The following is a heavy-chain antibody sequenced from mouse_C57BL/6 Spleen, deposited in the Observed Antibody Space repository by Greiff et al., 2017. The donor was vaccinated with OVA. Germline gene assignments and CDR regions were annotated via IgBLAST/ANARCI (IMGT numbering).Heavy chain of an antibody. V-gene: IGHV1-59*01. J-gene: IGHJ4*01. CDR2: IDPSDSYT. CDR1: GYTFTSYW. CDR3: ARKGGLLRYAMDY. D-gene: IGHD1-1*01. Sequence: QVQLQQPGAELVRPGTSVKLSCKASGYTFTSYWMHWVKQRPGQGLEWIGVIDPSDSYTNYNQKFKGKATLTVDTSSSTAYMQLSSLTSEDSAVYYCARKGGLLRYAMDYWGQGTSVTVSS.